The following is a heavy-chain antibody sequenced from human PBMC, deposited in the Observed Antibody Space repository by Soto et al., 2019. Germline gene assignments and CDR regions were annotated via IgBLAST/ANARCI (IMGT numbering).Heavy chain of an antibody. D-gene: IGHD6-13*01. CDR3: ARRHYSSSWYQADY. CDR2: IYYSGST. V-gene: IGHV4-59*08. CDR1: GGSISSYY. Sequence: SETLSLTCTVSGGSISSYYWSWIRQPPGKGLEWIGYIYYSGSTNYNPSLKSRVTISVDTSKNQLSLKLSSVTAADTAVYYCARRHYSSSWYQADYWGQGTLVTVSS. J-gene: IGHJ4*02.